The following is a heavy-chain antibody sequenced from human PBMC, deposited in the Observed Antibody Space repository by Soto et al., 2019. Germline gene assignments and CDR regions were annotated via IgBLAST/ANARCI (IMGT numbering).Heavy chain of an antibody. J-gene: IGHJ4*02. CDR3: AREMTTMTFYDY. Sequence: ASVKVSCKASGYRFTNYAITWVRQAPGEGLEWMGWITAYNGKTNNAQKFQGRATMTTDTSASTAYMELRSLRSDDTAVYYCAREMTTMTFYDYWGQGTLVTVSS. CDR1: GYRFTNYA. CDR2: ITAYNGKT. V-gene: IGHV1-18*01.